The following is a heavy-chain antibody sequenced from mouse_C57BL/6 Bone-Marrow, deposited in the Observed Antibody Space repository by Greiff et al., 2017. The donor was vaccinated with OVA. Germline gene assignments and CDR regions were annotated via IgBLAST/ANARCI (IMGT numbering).Heavy chain of an antibody. CDR2: INPNNGGT. CDR3: ARVDGYDWFAY. CDR1: GYSFTGYF. Sequence: EVKLMESGPELVKPGDSVKISCKASGYSFTGYFMNWVMQSHGKSLEWIGDINPNNGGTIYNQKFKGKATLTVDKSSSTAYMELRSLTSEDTAVYYCARVDGYDWFAYWGQGTLVTVSA. J-gene: IGHJ3*01. D-gene: IGHD2-2*01. V-gene: IGHV1-20*01.